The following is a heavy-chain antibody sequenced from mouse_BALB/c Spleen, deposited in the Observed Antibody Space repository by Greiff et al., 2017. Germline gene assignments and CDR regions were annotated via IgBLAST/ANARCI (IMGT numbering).Heavy chain of an antibody. CDR1: GFTFSSYT. Sequence: EVNVVESGGGLVKPGGSLKLSCAASGFTFSSYTMSWVRQTPEKRLEWVATISSGGSYTYYPDSVKGRFTISRDNAKNTLYLQMSSLKSEDTAMYYCTREEGDYPYFDYWGQGTTLTVSS. CDR3: TREEGDYPYFDY. J-gene: IGHJ2*01. D-gene: IGHD2-4*01. V-gene: IGHV5-6-4*01. CDR2: ISSGGSYT.